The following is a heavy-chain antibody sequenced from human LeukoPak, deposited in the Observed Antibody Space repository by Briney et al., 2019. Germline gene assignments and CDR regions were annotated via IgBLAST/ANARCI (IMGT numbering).Heavy chain of an antibody. CDR3: ARGRRLLLWFGELYSWFDP. V-gene: IGHV4-34*01. CDR2: INHSGST. Sequence: SETLSLTCAVYGGSFSGYYRSWIRHPPGKGLEWIGEINHSGSTNYNPSLKSRSTISVDTSKNQFSLKLSSVAAADTAVYYCARGRRLLLWFGELYSWFDPWGQGTLVTVSS. J-gene: IGHJ5*01. CDR1: GGSFSGYY. D-gene: IGHD3-10*01.